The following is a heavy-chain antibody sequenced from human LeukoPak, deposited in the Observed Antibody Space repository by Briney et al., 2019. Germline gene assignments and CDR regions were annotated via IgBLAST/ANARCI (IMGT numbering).Heavy chain of an antibody. Sequence: GGSLRLSCAASGFTFSSYAMSWVRQAPGKGVEWVSAISGSGGSTYYADSVKGRFTISRDNSKNTLYLQMNSLRAEDTAVYYCAKVSNYYDSSGYHFQHWGQGTLVTVSS. V-gene: IGHV3-23*01. CDR3: AKVSNYYDSSGYHFQH. J-gene: IGHJ1*01. CDR1: GFTFSSYA. CDR2: ISGSGGST. D-gene: IGHD3-22*01.